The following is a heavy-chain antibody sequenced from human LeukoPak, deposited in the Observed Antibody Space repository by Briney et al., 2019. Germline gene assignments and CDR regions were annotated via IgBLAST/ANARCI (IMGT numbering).Heavy chain of an antibody. Sequence: ASVKVSCKASGYTFTGYYMHWVRQAPGQGLEWMGWINPNSGGTNYAQKFQGRVTMTRDTSISTAYMELSRLRSDDTAVYYCARALGVVVAATLVYFDYWGQGTLVTVSS. CDR3: ARALGVVVAATLVYFDY. V-gene: IGHV1-2*02. J-gene: IGHJ4*02. CDR1: GYTFTGYY. CDR2: INPNSGGT. D-gene: IGHD2-15*01.